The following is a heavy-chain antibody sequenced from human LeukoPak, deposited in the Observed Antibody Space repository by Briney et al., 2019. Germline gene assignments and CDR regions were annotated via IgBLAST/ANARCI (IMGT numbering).Heavy chain of an antibody. J-gene: IGHJ4*02. V-gene: IGHV3-21*01. CDR3: ARATGYDATFDY. CDR1: GFTFSTYW. Sequence: GGSLRLSCVASGFTFSTYWMHWVRQAPGKGLEWVSSISSSSNYIYYADSMKGRFTISRDNAKNSLYLQMNSLRAEDTAVYFCARATGYDATFDYWGQGTLVTVSS. CDR2: ISSSSNYI. D-gene: IGHD6-13*01.